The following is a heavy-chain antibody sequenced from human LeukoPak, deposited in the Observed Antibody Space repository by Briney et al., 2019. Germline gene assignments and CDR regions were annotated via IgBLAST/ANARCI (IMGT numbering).Heavy chain of an antibody. D-gene: IGHD2-2*01. Sequence: AASVKVSCKASGYTFNNYGITWVRQAPGQGLEWMGWISAYNANTDYAQKLQGRVTMTTDTSTSTAYMELRSLKSDDTAVYYCARVVVVPAAPNFDYWGQGTLVTVSS. CDR3: ARVVVVPAAPNFDY. CDR1: GYTFNNYG. J-gene: IGHJ4*02. V-gene: IGHV1-18*01. CDR2: ISAYNANT.